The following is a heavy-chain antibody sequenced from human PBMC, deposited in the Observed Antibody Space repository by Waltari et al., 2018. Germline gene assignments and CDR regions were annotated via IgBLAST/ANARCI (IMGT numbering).Heavy chain of an antibody. CDR1: GYTFTDYY. V-gene: IGHV1-8*03. J-gene: IGHJ5*02. Sequence: VQLVQSGAEVKKPGATVKISCKVSGYTFTDYYMHWVQQAPGKGLEWMGWMNPNSGNTGYAQKFQGRVTITRNTSISTAYMELSSLRSEDTAVYYCARGANYDFWSGLNWFDPWGQGTLVTVSS. CDR3: ARGANYDFWSGLNWFDP. CDR2: MNPNSGNT. D-gene: IGHD3-3*01.